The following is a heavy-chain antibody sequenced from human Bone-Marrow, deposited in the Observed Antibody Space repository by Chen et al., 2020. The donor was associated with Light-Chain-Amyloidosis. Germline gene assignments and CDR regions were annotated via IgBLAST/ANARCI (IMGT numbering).Heavy chain of an antibody. J-gene: IGHJ4*02. D-gene: IGHD3-9*01. CDR1: GFTFSSYA. V-gene: IGHV3-30-3*01. Sequence: VEFGGGVVQPGRSLRLSCAASGFTFSSYAMHWVPQAPGKGLEWVAVISYDGSNKYYADSVKGRFTISRDNSKNTLYLQMNSLRAEDTAVYYCARDLDARLRYFDCRWGFDYWGQGTLVTVSS. CDR3: ARDLDARLRYFDCRWGFDY. CDR2: ISYDGSNK.